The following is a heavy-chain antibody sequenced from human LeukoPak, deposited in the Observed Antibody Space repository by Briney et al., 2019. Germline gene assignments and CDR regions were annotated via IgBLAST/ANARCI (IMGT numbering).Heavy chain of an antibody. Sequence: ASVNVSFKVSGYTLTELSMHWVRQAPGKGLEWMGGFDPEDGETIYAQKFQGRVTMTEDTSTDTAYMELSSLRSEDTAVYYCATVRDCSGGSCYTVPTPDYFDYWGQGTLVTVSS. CDR1: GYTLTELS. D-gene: IGHD2-15*01. V-gene: IGHV1-24*01. J-gene: IGHJ4*02. CDR2: FDPEDGET. CDR3: ATVRDCSGGSCYTVPTPDYFDY.